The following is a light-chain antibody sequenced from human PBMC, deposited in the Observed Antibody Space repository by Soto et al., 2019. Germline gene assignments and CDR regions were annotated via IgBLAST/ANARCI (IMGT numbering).Light chain of an antibody. Sequence: QSVLTQPASVSGSPGQSITISCTGTSSDVGGYNYVSWYQQHPGKAPKLMIYDVSNRPSGVSNRFSGSKSGNTASLTISGLQAEDEADYSGSSYTSTSTLVVFGPGTKV. CDR2: DVS. CDR1: SSDVGGYNY. CDR3: SSYTSTSTLVV. V-gene: IGLV2-14*01. J-gene: IGLJ1*01.